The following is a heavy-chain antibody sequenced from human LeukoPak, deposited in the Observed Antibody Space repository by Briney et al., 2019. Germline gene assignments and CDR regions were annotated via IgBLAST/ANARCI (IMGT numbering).Heavy chain of an antibody. CDR2: IWYDGSNK. D-gene: IGHD6-19*01. CDR3: ARVTREPKVHPGIAVAGTWALDY. J-gene: IGHJ4*02. Sequence: PGRSLRLSCSASGFTFSSYGMHWVRQAPGKGLEWVAVIWYDGSNKYYADSVKGRFTISRDNSKNTLYLQMNSLRAEDTAVYYCARVTREPKVHPGIAVAGTWALDYWGQGTLVTVSS. CDR1: GFTFSSYG. V-gene: IGHV3-30*19.